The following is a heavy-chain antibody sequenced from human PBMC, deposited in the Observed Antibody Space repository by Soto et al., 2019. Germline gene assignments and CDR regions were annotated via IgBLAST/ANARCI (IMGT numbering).Heavy chain of an antibody. D-gene: IGHD3-22*01. V-gene: IGHV3-48*01. Sequence: PGGSLRLSCAASGFTFSNYSMNWVRQAPGKGLDWVSYISSSTSTIYYADSVKGRFTISRDNAKNSLYLQMNSLRAEDTAVYYCARDYILPYYYESGGYYNPTLVHAFDIWGRGTMVTVSS. CDR3: ARDYILPYYYESGGYYNPTLVHAFDI. CDR1: GFTFSNYS. J-gene: IGHJ3*02. CDR2: ISSSTSTI.